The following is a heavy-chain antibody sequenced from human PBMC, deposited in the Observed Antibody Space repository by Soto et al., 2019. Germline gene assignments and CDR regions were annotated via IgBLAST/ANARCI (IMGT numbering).Heavy chain of an antibody. CDR2: IRGTGGST. D-gene: IGHD3-3*01. CDR3: AKGLRFLEWLPPFDY. CDR1: GFTFSSHA. J-gene: IGHJ4*02. V-gene: IGHV3-23*01. Sequence: GGSLRLSCAASGFTFSSHAMSWVRQAPGKGLEWVSAIRGTGGSTHYADSVKGRFTISRDNSKNTLYLQMNSLRAEDTAVYYCAKGLRFLEWLPPFDYWRQRTLVTVSS.